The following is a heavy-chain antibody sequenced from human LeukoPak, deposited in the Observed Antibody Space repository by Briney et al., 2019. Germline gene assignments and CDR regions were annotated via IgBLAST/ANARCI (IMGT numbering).Heavy chain of an antibody. Sequence: GGSLRLSCAASGFTFSNYAMSWVRQAPGKGLEWVSAISGSGGSTYYADTVKGRFTISRDNSKNTLYLQMNSLRAEDTAVYYCAKDRGYSYDYWGQGTLVTVSS. CDR1: GFTFSNYA. CDR2: ISGSGGST. CDR3: AKDRGYSYDY. J-gene: IGHJ4*02. V-gene: IGHV3-23*01. D-gene: IGHD5-18*01.